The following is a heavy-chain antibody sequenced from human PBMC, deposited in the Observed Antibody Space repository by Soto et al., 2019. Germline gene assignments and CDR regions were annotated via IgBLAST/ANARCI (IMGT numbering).Heavy chain of an antibody. D-gene: IGHD1-1*01. CDR2: MNPNSGNT. Sequence: ASVKVSCKASGYTFTSYDINWVRQATGQGLEWMGWMNPNSGNTGYAQKFQGRVTMTRNTSISTAYMELSRLRSDDTAVYYCARVHLDHDAFDIWGQGTMVTVSS. CDR3: ARVHLDHDAFDI. V-gene: IGHV1-8*01. J-gene: IGHJ3*02. CDR1: GYTFTSYD.